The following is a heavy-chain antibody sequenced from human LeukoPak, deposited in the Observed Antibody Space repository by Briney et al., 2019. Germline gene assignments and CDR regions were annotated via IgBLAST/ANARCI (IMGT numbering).Heavy chain of an antibody. D-gene: IGHD5-12*01. J-gene: IGHJ4*02. V-gene: IGHV4-34*01. CDR2: INHSGST. CDR1: GGSFSGYY. CDR3: ARVVREDIVATTGEYYFDY. Sequence: SETLSLTCAVYGGSFSGYYWSWIRQPPGKGLEWIGEINHSGSTNYNPSLKSRVTISVDTSKNQFSLKLSSVTAADTAVYYCARVVREDIVATTGEYYFDYWGQRTLVTVSS.